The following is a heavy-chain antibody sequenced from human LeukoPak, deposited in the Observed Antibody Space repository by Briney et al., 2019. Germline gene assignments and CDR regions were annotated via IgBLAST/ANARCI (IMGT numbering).Heavy chain of an antibody. D-gene: IGHD3-3*01. J-gene: IGHJ2*01. CDR3: ARAPGFLWSAYYSL. Sequence: SETLSLTCTVSGGSISNFYWSWIRQPPGKGLEWIGYIYYTGSTTYNPSLKSPVTISVDTSKNQFSLKLSSVTVADTAVYYCARAPGFLWSAYYSLWGRGTLVTVSS. CDR2: IYYTGST. CDR1: GGSISNFY. V-gene: IGHV4-59*01.